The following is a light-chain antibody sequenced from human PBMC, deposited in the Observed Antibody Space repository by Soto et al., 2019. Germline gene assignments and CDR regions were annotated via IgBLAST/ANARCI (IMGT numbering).Light chain of an antibody. J-gene: IGKJ5*01. Sequence: EIVFTQSPATLSLSPGDRATLSCRASQSVRSYLAWYQQPAGAATRLIIDDASYRGAGMPGMFGGSGSRTYIPLTSSLLQPEYFAVYCCQRHSNSLTFGQGTRLEIK. CDR2: DAS. CDR3: QRHSNSLT. CDR1: QSVRSY. V-gene: IGKV3-11*01.